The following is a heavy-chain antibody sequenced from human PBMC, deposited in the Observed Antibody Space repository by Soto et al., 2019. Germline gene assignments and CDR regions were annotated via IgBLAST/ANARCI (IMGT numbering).Heavy chain of an antibody. CDR1: GFTFSDYY. Sequence: GGSLRLSCAASGFTFSDYYMSWIRQAPGKGLEWVSYISSSGSTIYYADSVKGRFTISRDNAKNSLYLQMNSLRAEDTAVYYCAREHQTTIAAAGTIDYWGQGTLVTVSS. CDR3: AREHQTTIAAAGTIDY. D-gene: IGHD6-13*01. V-gene: IGHV3-11*04. J-gene: IGHJ4*02. CDR2: ISSSGSTI.